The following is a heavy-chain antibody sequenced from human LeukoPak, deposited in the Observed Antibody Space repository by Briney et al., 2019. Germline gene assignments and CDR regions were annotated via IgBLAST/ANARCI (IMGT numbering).Heavy chain of an antibody. D-gene: IGHD3-22*01. V-gene: IGHV3-73*01. Sequence: GVSLRLSCAASGFTFSGSAMHWVRQASGKGLEWVGRIRSKANSYETAYAASVTGRFTISRDDSKNTAYLQMNSLKTEDTAVYYCTRFYYDSSGYTPLLGYWGQGTLVTVSS. CDR3: TRFYYDSSGYTPLLGY. J-gene: IGHJ4*02. CDR2: IRSKANSYET. CDR1: GFTFSGSA.